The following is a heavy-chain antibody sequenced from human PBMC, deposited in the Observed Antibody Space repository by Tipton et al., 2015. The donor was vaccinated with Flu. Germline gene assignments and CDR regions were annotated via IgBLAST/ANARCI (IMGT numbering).Heavy chain of an antibody. V-gene: IGHV3-23*01. J-gene: IGHJ4*02. D-gene: IGHD3-22*01. Sequence: SLRLSCAASGFTFSTYAMGWVRQAPGTGLEWVSSTSNSGDSTSYAESVRGRFTISRDNSKNTVYLQMNSLRAEDTAVYYCAKVHHDSSGGALDYWGQGTLVTVSS. CDR1: GFTFSTYA. CDR2: TSNSGDST. CDR3: AKVHHDSSGGALDY.